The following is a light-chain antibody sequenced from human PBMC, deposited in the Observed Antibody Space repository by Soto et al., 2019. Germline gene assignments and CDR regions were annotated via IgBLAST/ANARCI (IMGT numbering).Light chain of an antibody. CDR3: QVSSSSSIA. Sequence: DDHMSLSLCSLSTSVGDGVTITCRASQSVSSNLDWYQQKPGKAPKLLIYSASSWQSGIPARFSGSGSGTEFTLTISSLQPEDFAAYYCQVSSSSSIAFGRGTRVEIK. V-gene: IGKV1-39*01. CDR1: QSVSSN. CDR2: SAS. J-gene: IGKJ5*01.